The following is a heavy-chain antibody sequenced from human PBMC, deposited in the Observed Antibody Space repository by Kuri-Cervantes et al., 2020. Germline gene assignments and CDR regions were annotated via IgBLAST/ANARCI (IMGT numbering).Heavy chain of an antibody. V-gene: IGHV1-2*02. Sequence: ASVKVSCKASGGTFSSYAISWVRQAPGQGLEWMGWINPNSGGTNYAQKFQGRVTMARDTSISTAYMELSRLRSDDTAVYYCARDTLAFNDYITHLGDVWGQGTTVTVSS. D-gene: IGHD4-11*01. CDR2: INPNSGGT. CDR3: ARDTLAFNDYITHLGDV. J-gene: IGHJ6*02. CDR1: GGTFSSYA.